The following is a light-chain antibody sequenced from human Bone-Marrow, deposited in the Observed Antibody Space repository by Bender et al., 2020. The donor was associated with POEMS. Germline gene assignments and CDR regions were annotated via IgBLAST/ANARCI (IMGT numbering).Light chain of an antibody. Sequence: QSALTQPASVSGSPGQSITISCTGTASDVGAYKYVSWYQQHPGKAPKLIIYDVNDRPSGVSNRFSGSKSGNKASLTISGLQAEDEADYYCCSYTTSDTYVFGTGTQVTVL. CDR3: CSYTTSDTYV. CDR2: DVN. J-gene: IGLJ1*01. CDR1: ASDVGAYKY. V-gene: IGLV2-14*03.